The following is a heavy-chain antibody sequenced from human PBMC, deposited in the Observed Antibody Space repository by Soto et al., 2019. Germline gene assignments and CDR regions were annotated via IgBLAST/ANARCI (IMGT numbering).Heavy chain of an antibody. Sequence: PGGSLRLSCVASGFTFSDSWMHWVRQAPGKGLVWVSRVNEDGRGRNYADSVKGRFTISRDNPKNTVYLQMNSLRAEDTAVYYCARVAVVTRGIDYWGQGTLVTVSS. V-gene: IGHV3-74*01. CDR3: ARVAVVTRGIDY. D-gene: IGHD6-19*01. CDR2: VNEDGRGR. J-gene: IGHJ4*02. CDR1: GFTFSDSW.